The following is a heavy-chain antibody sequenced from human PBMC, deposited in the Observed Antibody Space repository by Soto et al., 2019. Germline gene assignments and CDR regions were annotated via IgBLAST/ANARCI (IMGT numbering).Heavy chain of an antibody. CDR1: GFNFGGSS. CDR3: AISTSWYYFN. J-gene: IGHJ4*02. Sequence: EVLLVESGGGLVKPGGSLRLSCAASGFNFGGSSMNWVRQSPRKGLEWVSSISDSGGFIKYADSVKGRFTISRDNAKNSLFLQRDSLISDYTAVYYCAISTSWYYFNCGQGTLVIVSS. CDR2: ISDSGGFI. D-gene: IGHD6-13*01. V-gene: IGHV3-21*01.